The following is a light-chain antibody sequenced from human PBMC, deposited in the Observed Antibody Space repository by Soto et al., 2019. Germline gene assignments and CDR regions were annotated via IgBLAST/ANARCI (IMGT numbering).Light chain of an antibody. CDR3: SSYTSISTYV. CDR2: DVT. CDR1: NSDVGGYNF. J-gene: IGLJ1*01. V-gene: IGLV2-14*01. Sequence: QSVLTQPASVSGSPGQSITISCTGTNSDVGGYNFVSWYQQHPDKAPKLMIYDVTNRPSGVSNRFSGSKSGNTASLTISGLQAEDEADYYCSSYTSISTYVFGTGTKVTVL.